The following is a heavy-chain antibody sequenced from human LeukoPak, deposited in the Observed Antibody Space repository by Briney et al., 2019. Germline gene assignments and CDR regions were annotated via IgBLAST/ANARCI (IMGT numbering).Heavy chain of an antibody. CDR3: TRDSSSGWYVRYDY. CDR2: IRSKAYGGTT. J-gene: IGHJ4*02. V-gene: IGHV3-49*04. D-gene: IGHD6-19*01. CDR1: GGSINGFF. Sequence: LSLTCTVSGGSINGFFWSWVRQAPGKGLEWVGFIRSKAYGGTTEYAASVKGRFTISRDDSKSIAYLQMNSLKTEDTAVYYCTRDSSSGWYVRYDYWGQGTLVTVSS.